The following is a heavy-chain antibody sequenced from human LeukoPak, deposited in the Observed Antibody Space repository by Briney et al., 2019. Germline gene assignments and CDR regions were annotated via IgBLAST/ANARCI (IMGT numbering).Heavy chain of an antibody. CDR2: ISGYNGNT. Sequence: ASVKVSCKTSGYSFTSHSISWVRQAPGQGLEWMGWISGYNGNTNYAQKFQGRVTMTTDASTRTAHMEVRGLRSDDTAVYYCARGGWTTGMDYWGQGTLVTVSS. CDR1: GYSFTSHS. V-gene: IGHV1-18*01. CDR3: ARGGWTTGMDY. J-gene: IGHJ4*02. D-gene: IGHD1-14*01.